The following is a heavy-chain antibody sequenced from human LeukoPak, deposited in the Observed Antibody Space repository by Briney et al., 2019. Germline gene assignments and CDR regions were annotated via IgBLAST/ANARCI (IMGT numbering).Heavy chain of an antibody. D-gene: IGHD6-13*01. J-gene: IGHJ3*02. Sequence: GGSLRLSCAASGFTFSSYAMSWGRQAPGKGLEWVSAISGSGGSTYYADSVKGRFTISRDNSKNTLYLQMNSLRAEDTAVYYCAKDFHIAAAGRGLNAFDIWGQGTMVTVSS. CDR1: GFTFSSYA. V-gene: IGHV3-23*01. CDR2: ISGSGGST. CDR3: AKDFHIAAAGRGLNAFDI.